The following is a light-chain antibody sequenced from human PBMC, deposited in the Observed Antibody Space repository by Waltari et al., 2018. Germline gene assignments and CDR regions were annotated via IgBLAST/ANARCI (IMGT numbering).Light chain of an antibody. CDR1: QSVTTN. J-gene: IGKJ2*01. Sequence: EIVMTQSPATLSVSPGEIAIISCRASQSVTTNLAWYQQKPGQPPRLLIYGASTRATDIPARFSGSGSGTEFTLTITSLQSEDFAVYYCHQYNDGPPFNFGQGTKLEIK. CDR3: HQYNDGPPFN. CDR2: GAS. V-gene: IGKV3-15*01.